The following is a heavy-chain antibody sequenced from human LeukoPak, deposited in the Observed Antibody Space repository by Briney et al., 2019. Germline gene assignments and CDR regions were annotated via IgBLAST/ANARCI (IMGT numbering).Heavy chain of an antibody. CDR1: GFTVSSYS. Sequence: GGSLRLSCAASGFTVSSYSMNWVRQAPGKGLEWVSYISSSSSTIYYADSVKGRFTISRDNAKNSLYLQMNSLRAEDTAVYYCARDEILGYWGQGTLVTVSS. V-gene: IGHV3-48*01. J-gene: IGHJ4*02. CDR2: ISSSSSTI. D-gene: IGHD3-3*01. CDR3: ARDEILGY.